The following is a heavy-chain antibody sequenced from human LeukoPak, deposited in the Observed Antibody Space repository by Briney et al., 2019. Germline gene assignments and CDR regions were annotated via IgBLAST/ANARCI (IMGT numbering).Heavy chain of an antibody. CDR3: ARGGVNPVDH. J-gene: IGHJ4*02. D-gene: IGHD1-14*01. CDR2: MNEYSTTI. Sequence: GGSLRLSCPPPGFPFNSFGMHWVRKAPGRGLVWVSDMNEYSTTIRYADSVKGRFTISRDNAKSILYLQMNNLRAEDTAMYFCARGGVNPVDHWGQGTLVTVSS. V-gene: IGHV3-74*01. CDR1: GFPFNSFG.